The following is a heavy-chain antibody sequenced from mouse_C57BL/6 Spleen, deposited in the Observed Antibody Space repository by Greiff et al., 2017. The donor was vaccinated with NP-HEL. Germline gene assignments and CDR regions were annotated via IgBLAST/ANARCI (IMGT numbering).Heavy chain of an antibody. D-gene: IGHD2-3*01. Sequence: EVMLVESGGDLVKPGGSLKLSCAASGFTFSSYGMSWVRQTPDKRLEWVATISSGGSYTYYPDSVKGRFTISRDNAQNTLYLQMSSLKSEDTAMYYCVRFYDCGVSAWFAYWGQGTLVTVSA. CDR3: VRFYDCGVSAWFAY. CDR1: GFTFSSYG. CDR2: ISSGGSYT. V-gene: IGHV5-6*01. J-gene: IGHJ3*01.